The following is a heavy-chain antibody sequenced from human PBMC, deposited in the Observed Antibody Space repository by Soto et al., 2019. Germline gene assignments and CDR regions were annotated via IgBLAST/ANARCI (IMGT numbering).Heavy chain of an antibody. CDR2: INPYNGNT. V-gene: IGHV1-18*01. CDR1: GYTFTSYG. J-gene: IGHJ4*02. CDR3: ARVGVGLAAPRVWPY. Sequence: ASVKVSCKASGYTFTSYGISWVRQAPGQGLEWMAWINPYNGNTKYAEKFLGRVTVTTDTSTATAYMEVRGLTSDDTAVFYCARVGVGLAAPRVWPYWGQGTPVTVSS. D-gene: IGHD6-13*01.